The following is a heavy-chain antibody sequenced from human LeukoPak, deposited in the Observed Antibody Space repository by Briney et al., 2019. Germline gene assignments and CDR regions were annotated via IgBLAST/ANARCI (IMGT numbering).Heavy chain of an antibody. Sequence: SETLSLTCTVSGGSISSSSYYWGWIRQPPGKGLEWIGRIYSSGSTNYNPSLKSRVTMSVDTSKNQFSLKLSSVTAADTAVYYCARDKYYYYYDSSGYYLGYWGQGTLVTVSS. J-gene: IGHJ4*02. CDR3: ARDKYYYYYDSSGYYLGY. CDR1: GGSISSSSYY. V-gene: IGHV4-39*07. D-gene: IGHD3-22*01. CDR2: IYSSGST.